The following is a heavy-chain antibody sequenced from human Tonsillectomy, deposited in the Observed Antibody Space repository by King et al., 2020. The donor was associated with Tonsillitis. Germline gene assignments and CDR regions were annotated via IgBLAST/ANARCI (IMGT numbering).Heavy chain of an antibody. D-gene: IGHD3-16*02. CDR3: AKEAMITFGGVIAPPDY. CDR2: ISYDGSNK. V-gene: IGHV3-30*18. CDR1: GFIFSSYG. J-gene: IGHJ4*02. Sequence: QLVQSGGGVVQPGRSLRLSCAASGFIFSSYGMHWVRQAPGKGLEWVAVISYDGSNKYYADSVKGRFTISRDNSKNTLYLQINSLRAEDTAIYYCAKEAMITFGGVIAPPDYWGQGTLVTVSS.